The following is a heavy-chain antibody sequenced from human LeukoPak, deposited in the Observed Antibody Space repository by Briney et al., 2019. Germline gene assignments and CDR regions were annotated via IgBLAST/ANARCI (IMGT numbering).Heavy chain of an antibody. J-gene: IGHJ4*02. Sequence: GGSLRLSCAASGFTFISYWMSWVRQAPGKGLEWVANINQDGSEKYYVDSVRGRFTISRDNAKNSLYLQMNSRKGEDTPVYYCLCYSSGWHYFDYWGQGTLVTVSS. CDR1: GFTFISYW. D-gene: IGHD6-19*01. CDR3: LCYSSGWHYFDY. CDR2: INQDGSEK. V-gene: IGHV3-7*02.